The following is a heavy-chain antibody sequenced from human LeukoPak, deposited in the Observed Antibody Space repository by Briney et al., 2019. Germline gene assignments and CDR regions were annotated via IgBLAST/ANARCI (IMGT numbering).Heavy chain of an antibody. CDR2: ISSSSSTI. V-gene: IGHV3-48*01. CDR3: ARAYYYDSSGYYYRVSDY. CDR1: GFTFSSYS. J-gene: IGHJ4*02. D-gene: IGHD3-22*01. Sequence: GGSLRLSCAASGFTFSSYSMNWVRQAPGKGPEWVSYISSSSSTIYYADSVKGRFTISRDNAKNSLYLQMNSLRAEDTAVYYCARAYYYDSSGYYYRVSDYWGQGTLVTVSS.